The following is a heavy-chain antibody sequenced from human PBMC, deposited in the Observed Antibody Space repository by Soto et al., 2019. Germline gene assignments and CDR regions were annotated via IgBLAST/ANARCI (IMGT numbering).Heavy chain of an antibody. D-gene: IGHD2-15*01. CDR1: GFTFSNAW. CDR3: TTVFCSGGSCYPGYYYMDV. J-gene: IGHJ6*03. Sequence: VQLVESGGGLVKPGGSLRLSCAASGFTFSNAWMSWVRQAPGKGLEWVGRIKSKTDGGTTDYAAPVKGRFTISRDDSKNTLYLQMNSLKTEDTAVYYCTTVFCSGGSCYPGYYYMDVWGKGTTVTVSS. CDR2: IKSKTDGGTT. V-gene: IGHV3-15*01.